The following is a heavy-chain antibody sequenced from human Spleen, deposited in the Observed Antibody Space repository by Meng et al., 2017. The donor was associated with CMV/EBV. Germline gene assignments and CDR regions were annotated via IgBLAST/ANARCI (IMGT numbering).Heavy chain of an antibody. CDR2: IYHTGSP. CDR3: ASPRPNSGYFDL. J-gene: IGHJ2*01. CDR1: GGSIRSGGYY. D-gene: IGHD4-23*01. V-gene: IGHV4-31*03. Sequence: SETLSLTCTVSGGSIRSGGYYWSWIRQQPGKGLEWIGYIYHTGSPYYNPSLKSRLTKSVDTSKNQFSLKLSSVTAADTAMYYCASPRPNSGYFDLWGRGTLVTVSS.